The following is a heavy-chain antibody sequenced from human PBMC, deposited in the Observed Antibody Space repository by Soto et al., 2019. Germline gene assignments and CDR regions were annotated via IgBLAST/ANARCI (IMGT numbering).Heavy chain of an antibody. J-gene: IGHJ5*02. D-gene: IGHD4-17*01. V-gene: IGHV3-23*01. CDR3: AKDPHGDYLLNWFDP. Sequence: ELQLLESGGGLVQPGGSLRLSSAASGFTFSSYAMSWVRQAPGKGLEWVSVISGSGGSTYYADSVKGRFTISRDNSKNTLYLQMNSLRAEDTAVYYCAKDPHGDYLLNWFDPWGQGTLVTVSS. CDR1: GFTFSSYA. CDR2: ISGSGGST.